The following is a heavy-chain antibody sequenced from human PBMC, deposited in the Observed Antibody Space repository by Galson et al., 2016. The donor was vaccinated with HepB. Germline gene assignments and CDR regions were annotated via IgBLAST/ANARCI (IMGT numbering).Heavy chain of an antibody. J-gene: IGHJ4*02. CDR1: GFTFGRYA. V-gene: IGHV3-7*01. CDR2: IKQDGSEK. CDR3: ASWWQTPSSYFDY. Sequence: SLRLSCAASGFTFGRYAMHWVRQAPGKGLEWVANIKQDGSEKYYVDSVKGRFTISRDNARNSLYLQMNSLRAEDTAVYYCASWWQTPSSYFDYWGQGTLVTVSS. D-gene: IGHD2-8*02.